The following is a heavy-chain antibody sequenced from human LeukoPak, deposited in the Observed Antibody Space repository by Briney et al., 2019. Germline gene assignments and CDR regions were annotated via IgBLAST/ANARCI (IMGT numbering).Heavy chain of an antibody. CDR2: IHPSGSI. V-gene: IGHV4-34*10. CDR1: GGSFSGYY. CDR3: ARTSPLDWGDYYGMDV. D-gene: IGHD2-21*01. J-gene: IGHJ6*02. Sequence: SETLSLTCAVYGGSFSGYYWSWIRQSPGKGLEWIGEIHPSGSIHYNPSLESRINISPDTSKNQFSLKLSSVTAADTAVYYCARTSPLDWGDYYGMDVWGQGTTVTVSS.